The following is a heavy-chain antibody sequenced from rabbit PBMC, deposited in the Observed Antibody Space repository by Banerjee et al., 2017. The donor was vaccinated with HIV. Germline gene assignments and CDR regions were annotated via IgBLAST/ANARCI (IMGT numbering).Heavy chain of an antibody. CDR3: ARDLAGVIGWNFGL. CDR1: GFSFSASYW. V-gene: IGHV1S45*01. CDR2: IYPGSVDST. J-gene: IGHJ3*01. D-gene: IGHD4-1*01. Sequence: QEQLVESGGGLVQPEGSLTLTCTASGFSFSASYWICWVRQAPGKGLEWIACIYPGSVDSTYYATWARGRFTISKASSTMVTLQMTSLTAADTATYFCARDLAGVIGWNFGLWGQGTLVTVS.